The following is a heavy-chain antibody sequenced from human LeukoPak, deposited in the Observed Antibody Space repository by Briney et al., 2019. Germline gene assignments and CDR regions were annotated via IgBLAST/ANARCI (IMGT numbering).Heavy chain of an antibody. CDR3: ARDDGSGSDSMDV. D-gene: IGHD3-10*01. V-gene: IGHV4-59*01. CDR1: GGSISSYY. J-gene: IGHJ6*03. Sequence: PPETLFITCTDPGGSISSYYWSWIRQPPPKRLQWIGYIYYSGSTNYNPSLKSRVTISVDTSKNQFSLKLSSVTAADTAVYYCARDDGSGSDSMDVWGKGTTVTVSS. CDR2: IYYSGST.